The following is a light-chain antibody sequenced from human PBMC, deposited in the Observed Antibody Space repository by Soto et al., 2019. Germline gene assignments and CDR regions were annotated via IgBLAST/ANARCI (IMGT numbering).Light chain of an antibody. CDR3: QQYDNLPYT. Sequence: DIQMTQSPSSLSASVGDRVTITCQASQDINNYLNWYQQKPGKAPKLLIYDASNLKTGVPSRFSGSGSVTDFTFTISRLQPDDIATYYCQQYDNLPYTFGQGTKLEIK. CDR1: QDINNY. V-gene: IGKV1-33*01. J-gene: IGKJ2*01. CDR2: DAS.